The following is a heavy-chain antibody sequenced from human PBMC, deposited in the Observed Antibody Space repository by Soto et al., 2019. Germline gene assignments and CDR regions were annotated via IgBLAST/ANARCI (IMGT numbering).Heavy chain of an antibody. CDR3: ARALSAGELDY. D-gene: IGHD3-10*01. V-gene: IGHV3-13*01. Sequence: GGSLRLSCAASGFTFSSYDMHWVRQATGKGLEWVSAIGTAGDTYYPGSVKGRFTISRENAKNSLYLQMNSLRAGDTAVYYCARALSAGELDYWGQGTLVTVSS. CDR1: GFTFSSYD. J-gene: IGHJ4*02. CDR2: IGTAGDT.